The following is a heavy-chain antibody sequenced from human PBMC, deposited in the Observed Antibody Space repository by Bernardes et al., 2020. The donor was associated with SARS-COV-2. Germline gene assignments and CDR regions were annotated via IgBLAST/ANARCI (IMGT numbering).Heavy chain of an antibody. D-gene: IGHD3-10*01. CDR2: MNPNSGNT. Sequence: ASVKVSCKASGYTFTSYDINWVRQATGQGLEWMGWMNPNSGNTGYAQKFQGRVTMTRNTSISTAYIELSSLRSEDTAVYFCAGGLGSGAGSYEGAWFDPWSQGTLVTVYS. V-gene: IGHV1-8*01. CDR1: GYTFTSYD. J-gene: IGHJ5*02. CDR3: AGGLGSGAGSYEGAWFDP.